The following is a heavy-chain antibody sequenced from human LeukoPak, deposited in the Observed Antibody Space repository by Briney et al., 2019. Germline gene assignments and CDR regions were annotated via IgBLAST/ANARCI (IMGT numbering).Heavy chain of an antibody. J-gene: IGHJ4*02. Sequence: SETLSLTCTVSGGSTSSYYWIWVRQPAGKGLEWIGRIHTSGSTNYNPSLKSRVTMSLDTSKNQFSLKLTSVTAADTAVFYCAGTQHGELDYWGQGALVTVSS. V-gene: IGHV4-4*07. CDR1: GGSTSSYY. CDR2: IHTSGST. D-gene: IGHD7-27*01. CDR3: AGTQHGELDY.